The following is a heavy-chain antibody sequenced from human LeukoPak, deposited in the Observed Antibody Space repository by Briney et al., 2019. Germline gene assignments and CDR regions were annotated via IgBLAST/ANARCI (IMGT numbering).Heavy chain of an antibody. D-gene: IGHD6-19*01. CDR2: IDSDGSGT. J-gene: IGHJ6*02. CDR1: GLTLSGYW. V-gene: IGHV3-74*01. CDR3: ARSGSIAVAGTAGVAYYGMDV. Sequence: GGSLRLSCSASGLTLSGYWMHWVRQIPGKGLVWVSRIDSDGSGTSYADPVKGRFTISRDNSKNTLYLQMNSLRAEDTAVYYCARSGSIAVAGTAGVAYYGMDVWGQGTTVTVSS.